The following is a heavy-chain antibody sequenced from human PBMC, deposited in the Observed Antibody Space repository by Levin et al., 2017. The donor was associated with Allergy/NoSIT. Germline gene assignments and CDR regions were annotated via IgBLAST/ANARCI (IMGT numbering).Heavy chain of an antibody. CDR1: GFTFSDYS. J-gene: IGHJ4*02. CDR3: VRESRYYFDY. Sequence: ASVKVSCVASGFTFSDYSMTWVRQAPGKGLEWVSFISRSSGIIYYADSVKGRFTISRDSSKNTLNLQMNSLRAEDTAVYYCVRESRYYFDYWGQGTLVTVSS. V-gene: IGHV3-48*01. CDR2: ISRSSGII.